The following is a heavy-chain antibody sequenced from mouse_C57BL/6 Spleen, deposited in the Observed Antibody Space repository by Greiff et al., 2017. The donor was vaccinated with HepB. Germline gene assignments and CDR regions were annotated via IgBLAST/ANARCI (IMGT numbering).Heavy chain of an antibody. CDR2: IWRGGST. J-gene: IGHJ4*01. Sequence: QVQLQQSGPGLVQPSQSLSITCTVSGFSLTSYGVHWVRQSPGKGLEWLGVIWRGGSTDYNAAFMSRLSITKDNSKSQVFFKMNSLQADDTAIYYCGKKGDYDCYAMDYWGQGTSVTVSS. CDR3: GKKGDYDCYAMDY. V-gene: IGHV2-5*01. D-gene: IGHD2-4*01. CDR1: GFSLTSYG.